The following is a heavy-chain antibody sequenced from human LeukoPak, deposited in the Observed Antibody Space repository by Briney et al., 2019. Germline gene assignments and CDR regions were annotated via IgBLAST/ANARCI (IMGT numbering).Heavy chain of an antibody. V-gene: IGHV4-30-4*01. D-gene: IGHD2-2*01. Sequence: PSETLSLTCTVSGGSISSGDYYWSWIRQPPGKGLEWIGYIYYSGSTYYNPSLKSRVTISVDTSKNQFSLKLSSVTAADTAVYYCARDLRDQGFDPWGQGTLVTVSS. CDR3: ARDLRDQGFDP. CDR2: IYYSGST. CDR1: GGSISSGDYY. J-gene: IGHJ5*02.